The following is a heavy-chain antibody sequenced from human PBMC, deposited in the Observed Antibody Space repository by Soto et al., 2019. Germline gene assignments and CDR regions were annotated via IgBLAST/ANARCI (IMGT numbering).Heavy chain of an antibody. V-gene: IGHV3-23*01. Sequence: GGSLRLSCAASGFTFSSYVMSWVRQAPGKGLEWVSAISGSGGSTYYADSVKGRFTISRDNSKNTLYLQMNSLRADDTAVYYCAKKEVAVAGYSYFDYWGQGTLVTVSS. CDR3: AKKEVAVAGYSYFDY. J-gene: IGHJ4*02. CDR2: ISGSGGST. CDR1: GFTFSSYV. D-gene: IGHD6-19*01.